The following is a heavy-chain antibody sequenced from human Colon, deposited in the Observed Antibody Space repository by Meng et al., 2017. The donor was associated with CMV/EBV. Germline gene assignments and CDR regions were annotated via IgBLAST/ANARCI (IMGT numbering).Heavy chain of an antibody. Sequence: ASVKVSCKASGYTFTGYYMHWVRQAPGQGLEWMGWINPNSGGTNYAQKFQGRVTMTRDTSISTAYMELSRLRSDDTAVYYCARSPLPAALNWFDPWGQGTLVTVSS. J-gene: IGHJ5*02. V-gene: IGHV1-2*02. D-gene: IGHD2-2*01. CDR3: ARSPLPAALNWFDP. CDR2: INPNSGGT. CDR1: GYTFTGYY.